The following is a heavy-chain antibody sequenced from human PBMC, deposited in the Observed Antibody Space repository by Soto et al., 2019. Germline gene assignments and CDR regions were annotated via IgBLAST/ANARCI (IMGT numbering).Heavy chain of an antibody. Sequence: QVQLQESGPGLVEPSQTLSLICTVSGGSISSGDYYWSWIRQLPGKGLEWIGYIYYSGTTFHNPSLKSRVSISVDTSKNLFSLKLSSMTAADTAVYYCARTSGDYGLSKYFQHWGQGTLVNVSS. CDR1: GGSISSGDYY. CDR3: ARTSGDYGLSKYFQH. CDR2: IYYSGTT. D-gene: IGHD4-17*01. J-gene: IGHJ1*01. V-gene: IGHV4-31*03.